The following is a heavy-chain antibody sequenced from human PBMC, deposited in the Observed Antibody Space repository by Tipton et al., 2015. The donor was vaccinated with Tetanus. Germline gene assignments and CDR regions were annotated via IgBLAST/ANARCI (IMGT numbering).Heavy chain of an antibody. D-gene: IGHD5-18*01. J-gene: IGHJ2*01. CDR3: ARGGSYSYGPRGFDL. Sequence: TLSLTCAVSGGSISSNYWWSWVRQSPGTGLEWIGEISHNGSTNYNPSLKSRVTISVDKSKNQFSLRLGSVTAADTAVYYCARGGSYSYGPRGFDLWGRGTLVTVSS. CDR2: ISHNGST. V-gene: IGHV4-4*02. CDR1: GGSISSNYW.